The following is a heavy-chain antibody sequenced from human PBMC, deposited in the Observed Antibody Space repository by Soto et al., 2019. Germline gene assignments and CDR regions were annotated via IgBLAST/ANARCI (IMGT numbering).Heavy chain of an antibody. CDR1: GGSFSGYY. Sequence: SETLSLTCAVYGGSFSGYYWSWIRQPPGKRQEWIGEINHSGSTNYNPSLKSRGTISVDTSMNQSSLKLSSVTAADTAVYYCATERFMQLVILSQRHIYMDVWGQGTTVTVSS. J-gene: IGHJ6*02. V-gene: IGHV4-34*01. D-gene: IGHD6-6*01. CDR2: INHSGST. CDR3: ATERFMQLVILSQRHIYMDV.